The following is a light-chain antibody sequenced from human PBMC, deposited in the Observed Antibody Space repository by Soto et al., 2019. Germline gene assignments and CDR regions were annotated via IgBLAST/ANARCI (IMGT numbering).Light chain of an antibody. CDR1: HNIRDK. J-gene: IGKJ4*01. CDR3: EQYSDWPRT. CDR2: SAS. V-gene: IGKV3-15*01. Sequence: EIVLTQSPATLSVSPGERVTLSCRASHNIRDKLAWYQQKPRQAPRLLIYSASPRVTGVPARLSGSGSGTEFTLTISSLQSGDFAVYCCEQYSDWPRTFGGGTKV.